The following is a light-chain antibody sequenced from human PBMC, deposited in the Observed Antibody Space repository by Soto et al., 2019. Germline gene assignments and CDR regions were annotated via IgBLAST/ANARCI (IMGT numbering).Light chain of an antibody. J-gene: IGKJ1*01. Sequence: DIVLTQSPDTLSLSPGERATLSCRARESVTNSFAWYQQKPGQAPRLLIYRASNRATGIPDRFSGSGSGTDFTLTISRLEPEDFAVYYCQQYGSSVRTFGQGTRV. CDR2: RAS. CDR3: QQYGSSVRT. CDR1: ESVTNS. V-gene: IGKV3-20*01.